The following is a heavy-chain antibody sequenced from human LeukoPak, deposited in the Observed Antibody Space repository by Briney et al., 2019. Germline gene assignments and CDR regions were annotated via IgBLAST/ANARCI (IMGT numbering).Heavy chain of an antibody. CDR3: AKVLDSGEFSFDY. CDR1: GFTVSNNY. J-gene: IGHJ4*02. V-gene: IGHV3-53*01. D-gene: IGHD3-10*01. CDR2: IYSGGST. Sequence: GGSLRLSCAASGFTVSNNYMSWVRQAPGKGLEWVSVIYSGGSTYYADSVKGRFTISRDSSKNTLYLQMNSLRAEDTAVYYCAKVLDSGEFSFDYWGQGTLVTVSS.